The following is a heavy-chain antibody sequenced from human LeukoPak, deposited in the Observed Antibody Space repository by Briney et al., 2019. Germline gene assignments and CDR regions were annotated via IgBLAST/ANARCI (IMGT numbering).Heavy chain of an antibody. D-gene: IGHD2-15*01. V-gene: IGHV1-46*01. J-gene: IGHJ6*03. CDR1: GYIFTSYN. CDR3: ARDGRDGDIVVPGGYYYYMDV. Sequence: ASAKVSCKASGYIFTSYNIYWVRQAPGQGLEWRGIISPSGGSTNYAQKFQGRVTMTRDTSTSTVYMELSSLRSEDTAVYYCARDGRDGDIVVPGGYYYYMDVWGKGTTVTVSS. CDR2: ISPSGGST.